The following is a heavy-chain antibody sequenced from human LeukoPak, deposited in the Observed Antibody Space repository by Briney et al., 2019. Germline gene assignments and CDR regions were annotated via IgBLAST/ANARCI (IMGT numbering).Heavy chain of an antibody. D-gene: IGHD3-22*01. CDR3: ARVTGYMIEDYFDY. J-gene: IGHJ4*02. CDR2: MFRSGST. V-gene: IGHV4-38-2*02. Sequence: PSETLSLTCTVSGYSISSGYYLGWIRQPPGKGLEWIGSMFRSGSTYYNPSLKSRITISLDTYKNQFSLNLSSVTAAGTAVYYCARVTGYMIEDYFDYWGQGTLVTVSS. CDR1: GYSISSGYY.